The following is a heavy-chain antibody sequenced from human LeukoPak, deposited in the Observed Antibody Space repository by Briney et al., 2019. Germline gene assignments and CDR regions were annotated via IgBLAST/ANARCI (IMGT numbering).Heavy chain of an antibody. Sequence: SETLSLTCTVSGGSIRSNFYYWGWIRQPPGKGLEWIGNIYDSGSAYYNPSLKSRVTISVDTSKNQFSLKLSSVTAADTAVYYCAAYYDYGGKDAFDIWGQGTMVTVSS. CDR1: GGSIRSNFYY. D-gene: IGHD4-23*01. V-gene: IGHV4-39*07. CDR3: AAYYDYGGKDAFDI. CDR2: IYDSGSA. J-gene: IGHJ3*02.